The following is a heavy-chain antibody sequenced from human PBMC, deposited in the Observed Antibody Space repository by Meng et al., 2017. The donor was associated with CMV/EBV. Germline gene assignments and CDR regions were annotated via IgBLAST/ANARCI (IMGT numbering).Heavy chain of an antibody. CDR2: IIPILGIA. CDR3: AREPGRRAFDI. Sequence: SVKVSCKASGYTFTSYTISWVRQAPGQGLEWMGRIIPILGIANYAQKFQGRVTITADKSTSTAYMELSSLRSEDTAVYYCAREPGRRAFDIWGQGTMVTVSS. V-gene: IGHV1-69*04. J-gene: IGHJ3*02. D-gene: IGHD1-1*01. CDR1: GYTFTSYT.